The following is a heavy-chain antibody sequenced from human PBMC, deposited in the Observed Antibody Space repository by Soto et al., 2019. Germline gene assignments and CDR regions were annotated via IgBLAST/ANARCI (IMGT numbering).Heavy chain of an antibody. V-gene: IGHV3-23*01. CDR1: VFTFTNYA. D-gene: IGHD5-12*01. J-gene: IGHJ5*02. Sequence: PGGSLRFSCVTSVFTFTNYAMTWVRQGSGKGLEWVSSISCGGVSTYFADSEKGRFTISRDNSKNTMYLHMNSLRAEDTAVYYGAKVFRGYSGYIPSWAQGTRVTVSS. CDR3: AKVFRGYSGYIPS. CDR2: ISCGGVST.